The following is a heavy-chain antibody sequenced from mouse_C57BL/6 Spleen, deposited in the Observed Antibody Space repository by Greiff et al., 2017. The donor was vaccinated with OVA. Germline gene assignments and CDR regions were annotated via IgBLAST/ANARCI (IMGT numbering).Heavy chain of an antibody. Sequence: EVKLVESGGGLVQPGGSLKLSCAASGFTFSDYYMYWVRQTPEKRLEWVAYISNGGGSTYYPDTVKGRFTISRDNAKNTLYLQMSRLKSEDTAMYYCARQEAGYYFDYWGQGTTLTVSS. CDR3: ARQEAGYYFDY. CDR2: ISNGGGST. J-gene: IGHJ2*01. D-gene: IGHD3-2*02. V-gene: IGHV5-12*01. CDR1: GFTFSDYY.